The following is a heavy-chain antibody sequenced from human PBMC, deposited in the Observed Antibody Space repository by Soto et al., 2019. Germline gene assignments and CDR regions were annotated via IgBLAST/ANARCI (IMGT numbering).Heavy chain of an antibody. CDR1: GGTFGNSA. CDR2: IIPIFPTP. Sequence: QVQLVQSGAEVKKPGSSVTVSCKASGGTFGNSAISWVRQAPGQGLEWMGGIIPIFPTPDYAQKFQGRVTMTEDESRGTAYMEVTGLRSEASAVYSCARDKDRQQWGGNYCYGIDVWGQGTTVTVSS. D-gene: IGHD2-8*01. J-gene: IGHJ6*02. CDR3: ARDKDRQQWGGNYCYGIDV. V-gene: IGHV1-69*12.